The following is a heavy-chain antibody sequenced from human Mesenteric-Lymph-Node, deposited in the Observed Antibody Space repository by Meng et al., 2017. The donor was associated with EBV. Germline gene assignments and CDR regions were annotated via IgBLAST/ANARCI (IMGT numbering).Heavy chain of an antibody. Sequence: QITLKESGPTLVKPTQTLTLTCPFSGFSLSTRGVLVGWIRQPPGQALEWLALVYWDDDKRYSPSLKSRLSITKNTSKNQVVLTMADMDPVDTGTYYCAGWSARLEYWGPGTLVTVSS. CDR2: VYWDDDK. V-gene: IGHV2-5*02. D-gene: IGHD3-3*01. J-gene: IGHJ4*02. CDR3: AGWSARLEY. CDR1: GFSLSTRGVL.